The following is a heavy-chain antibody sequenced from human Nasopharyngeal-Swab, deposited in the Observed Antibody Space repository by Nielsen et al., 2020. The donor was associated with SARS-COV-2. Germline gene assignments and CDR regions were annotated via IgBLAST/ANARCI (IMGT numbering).Heavy chain of an antibody. D-gene: IGHD5-12*01. CDR1: GFTFSSYG. CDR2: ISYDGSNK. V-gene: IGHV3-30*03. J-gene: IGHJ6*02. Sequence: GESLKISCAASGFTFSSYGMHRVRQDPGKGLEWVAVISYDGSNKYYADSVKGRFTISRDNSKKTQYLQMNSLRAEDTAVYYCARDCADRGYSGYGPQWLGYYGMDVWGQGTTVTVSS. CDR3: ARDCADRGYSGYGPQWLGYYGMDV.